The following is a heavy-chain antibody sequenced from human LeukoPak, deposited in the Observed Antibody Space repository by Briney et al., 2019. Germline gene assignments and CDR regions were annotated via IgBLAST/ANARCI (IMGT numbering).Heavy chain of an antibody. Sequence: SETLSLTCTVSGGSISISSYYCGWIRQPPGKGLEWIGSIYYSGSTYYNPFLKSRVTISVHTSKNQFTLKLSSVTAADTAMYYCARVANTYYYDSSARGWFAPWGQGTLVTPSS. CDR3: ARVANTYYYDSSARGWFAP. D-gene: IGHD3-22*01. CDR2: IYYSGST. V-gene: IGHV4-39*06. CDR1: GGSISISSYY. J-gene: IGHJ5*02.